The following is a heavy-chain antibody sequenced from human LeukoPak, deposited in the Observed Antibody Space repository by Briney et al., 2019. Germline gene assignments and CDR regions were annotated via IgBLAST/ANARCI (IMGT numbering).Heavy chain of an antibody. J-gene: IGHJ4*02. V-gene: IGHV1-2*02. Sequence: ASVKVSCKASGYTFTGYYMHWVRQAPGQGLEWMGWINPNSGGTNYAQKFQGRVTMTRDTSISTAYMELSRLRSDDTAVYYCARPYYDILTGYMTPYPFDYWGQGALVTVSS. D-gene: IGHD3-9*01. CDR2: INPNSGGT. CDR3: ARPYYDILTGYMTPYPFDY. CDR1: GYTFTGYY.